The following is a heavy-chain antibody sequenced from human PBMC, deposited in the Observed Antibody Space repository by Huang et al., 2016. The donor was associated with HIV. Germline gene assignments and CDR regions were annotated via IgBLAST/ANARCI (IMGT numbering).Heavy chain of an antibody. J-gene: IGHJ3*02. CDR3: ARDPFIKAFDI. CDR2: DSGQK. V-gene: IGHV3-7*01. Sequence: DSGQKDYLGSVKGRFIISRDNPKKSLYLQMNNLRAEDAAVYYCARDPFIKAFDIWGQGTLVTVSS.